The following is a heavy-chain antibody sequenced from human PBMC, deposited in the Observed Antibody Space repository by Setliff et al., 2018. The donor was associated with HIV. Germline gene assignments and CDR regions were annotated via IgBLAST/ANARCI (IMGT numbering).Heavy chain of an antibody. CDR1: GGSFTSFA. D-gene: IGHD1-20*01. CDR3: ARGQATNNIKAEAFDI. J-gene: IGHJ3*02. CDR2: IMSILRIA. Sequence: SVKVSCKASGGSFTSFAISWVRQAPGQGLEWMGGIMSILRIANYAQKFQGRVTVTADTSTRTAYMELSSLRSEATAVYYCARGQATNNIKAEAFDIWGQVTLVTSSS. V-gene: IGHV1-69*10.